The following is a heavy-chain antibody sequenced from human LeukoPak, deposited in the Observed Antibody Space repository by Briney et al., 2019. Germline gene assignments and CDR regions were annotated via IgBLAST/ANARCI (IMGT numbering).Heavy chain of an antibody. CDR3: ARDDNWGFDY. D-gene: IGHD7-27*01. V-gene: IGHV3-21*05. CDR1: GFAFSDYS. CDR2: TRGSGSGM. J-gene: IGHJ4*02. Sequence: GGSLRLSCAASGFAFSDYSMNWVRQAPGKGLEWVANTRGSGSGMGSGSYYAGSVKGRFTISRDNAKNSLYLQMSSLRAEDAAFYYCARDDNWGFDYWGQGALVTVSS.